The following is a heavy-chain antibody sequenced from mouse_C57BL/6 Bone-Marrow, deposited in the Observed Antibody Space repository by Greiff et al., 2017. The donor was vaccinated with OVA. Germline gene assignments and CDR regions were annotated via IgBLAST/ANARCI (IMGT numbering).Heavy chain of an antibody. Sequence: VQLVESGPGLVAPSQCLSISCTVSGFSLTSYGVSWVRQPPGKGLEWLGAIWGGGSTNYYPAHISRLSISKDNSKSQFFLMLNSLQTDDTAAYYCAKPDEFHYGRFDVWGTGTTVTVSS. CDR3: AKPDEFHYGRFDV. D-gene: IGHD1-1*02. J-gene: IGHJ1*03. CDR2: IWGGGST. CDR1: GFSLTSYG. V-gene: IGHV2-3*01.